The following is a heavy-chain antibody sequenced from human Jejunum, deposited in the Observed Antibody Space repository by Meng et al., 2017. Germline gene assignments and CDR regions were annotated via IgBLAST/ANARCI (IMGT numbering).Heavy chain of an antibody. D-gene: IGHD3-22*01. CDR1: GYTFTNYY. Sequence: QYGTEVKKPGTSVKVSCKASGYTFTNYYIHWVRQAPGQGLDWMGRINPNSGGTNYAQKFQGRVTMTRDTSISTAYMELSRLRSDDTAVYYCARDTGYYDSSGYSLGYWGQGTLVTVSS. J-gene: IGHJ4*02. CDR3: ARDTGYYDSSGYSLGY. CDR2: INPNSGGT. V-gene: IGHV1-2*06.